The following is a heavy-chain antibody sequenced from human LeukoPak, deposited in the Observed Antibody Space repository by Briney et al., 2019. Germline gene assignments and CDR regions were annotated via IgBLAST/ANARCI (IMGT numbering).Heavy chain of an antibody. CDR1: GFTFSDYY. CDR2: ISSSGSTI. J-gene: IGHJ3*02. Sequence: GGSLRLSCAASGFTFSDYYMSWIRQAPGKGLEWVSYISSSGSTIYYADSVKGRFTISRDNAKNSLYLQMNTLRAEDTAVYYCASGEYYYDSSGYNDAFDIWGQGTMVTVSS. D-gene: IGHD3-22*01. CDR3: ASGEYYYDSSGYNDAFDI. V-gene: IGHV3-11*04.